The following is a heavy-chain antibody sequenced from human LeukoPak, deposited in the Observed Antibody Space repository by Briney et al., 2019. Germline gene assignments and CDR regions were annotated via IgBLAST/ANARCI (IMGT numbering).Heavy chain of an antibody. CDR1: GFTFSIYG. CDR3: ARDPTEDYYDSSGYYVTTPDY. CDR2: ISYDGRNK. Sequence: PGGSLRLSCAASGFTFSIYGLHWVRQAPGKGLEWVAVISYDGRNKYYADSVKGRFTISRDNSKNTLYLQMNSLRAEDTAVYYCARDPTEDYYDSSGYYVTTPDYWGQGTLVTVSS. V-gene: IGHV3-30*03. D-gene: IGHD3-22*01. J-gene: IGHJ4*02.